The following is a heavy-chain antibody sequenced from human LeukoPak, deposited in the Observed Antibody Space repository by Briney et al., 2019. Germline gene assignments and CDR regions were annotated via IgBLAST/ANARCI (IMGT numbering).Heavy chain of an antibody. Sequence: GGSLRLSCAASGFTFSSYGMHWVRQAPGKGLEWVAVIWYDGSNKYYADSVKGRFTISRDNSKNTLYLQMNSLRAEDTAVYYCARALGVGGIAADYWGQGTLVTVSS. D-gene: IGHD6-13*01. CDR1: GFTFSSYG. J-gene: IGHJ4*02. V-gene: IGHV3-33*01. CDR2: IWYDGSNK. CDR3: ARALGVGGIAADY.